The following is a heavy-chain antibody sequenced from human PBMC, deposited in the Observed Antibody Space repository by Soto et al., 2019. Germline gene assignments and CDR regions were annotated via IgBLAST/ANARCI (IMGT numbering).Heavy chain of an antibody. CDR3: AAGKLVASPVGYYYYGMDV. Sequence: SETLSLTCTVSGGSISSGGYYWSWIRQHPGKGLEWIGYIYYSGSTYYNPSLKSRVTISVDTSKNQFSLKLSSVTAADTAVYYCAAGKLVASPVGYYYYGMDVWGQGTTVTVSS. V-gene: IGHV4-31*03. CDR1: GGSISSGGYY. J-gene: IGHJ6*02. D-gene: IGHD5-12*01. CDR2: IYYSGST.